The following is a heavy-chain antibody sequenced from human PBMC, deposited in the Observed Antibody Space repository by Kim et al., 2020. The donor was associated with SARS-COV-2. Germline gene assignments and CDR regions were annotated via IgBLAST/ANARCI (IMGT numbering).Heavy chain of an antibody. CDR3: SGTPSTFDY. Sequence: GTTDYAAPVKGRFTISRDDSKNTLYLQMNSLKTEDTAVYYCSGTPSTFDYWGQGTLVTVAS. V-gene: IGHV3-15*01. D-gene: IGHD6-13*01. CDR2: GTT. J-gene: IGHJ4*02.